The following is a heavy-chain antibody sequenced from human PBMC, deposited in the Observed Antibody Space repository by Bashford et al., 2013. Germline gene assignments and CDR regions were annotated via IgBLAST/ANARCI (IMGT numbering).Heavy chain of an antibody. D-gene: IGHD4-23*01. CDR1: GFTFDDYT. CDR2: INWNGDDT. Sequence: GSLRLSCAASGFTFDDYTMHWVRQPPGKGLEWVSLINWNGDDTYYAASVQGRFTISRDNSKNSLYLQMYSLRSEDSAVYYCTRDIPSYGGIDYWGQGTLVTVSS. J-gene: IGHJ4*02. V-gene: IGHV3-43*01. CDR3: TRDIPSYGGIDY.